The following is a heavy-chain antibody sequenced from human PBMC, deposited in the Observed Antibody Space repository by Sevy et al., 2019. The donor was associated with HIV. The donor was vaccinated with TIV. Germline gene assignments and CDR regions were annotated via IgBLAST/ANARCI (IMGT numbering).Heavy chain of an antibody. CDR3: ASEYSFAAFFDY. J-gene: IGHJ4*02. Sequence: GGSLRLSCTASGFTFNSAWMSWVRQAPGKGLEWVANIKEDGSEENYVDSVKGRFTISRDNAKNSVYLEMNSLRVEDTAVYFCASEYSFAAFFDYWGQGTRVTVSS. D-gene: IGHD5-12*01. CDR1: GFTFNSAW. CDR2: IKEDGSEE. V-gene: IGHV3-7*01.